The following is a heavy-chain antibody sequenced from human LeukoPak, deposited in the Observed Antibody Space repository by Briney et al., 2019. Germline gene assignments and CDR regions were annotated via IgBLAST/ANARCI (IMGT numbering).Heavy chain of an antibody. CDR1: GGSISSGGYS. CDR2: IYHSGST. D-gene: IGHD6-19*01. J-gene: IGHJ4*02. CDR3: ARGSIRRYSSGWYYTSRFDY. V-gene: IGHV4-30-2*01. Sequence: SQTLSLTCAVSGGSISSGGYSWSWIRQPPGKGLEWIGYIYHSGSTYYNPSLKSRVTISVDRSKNQFSLKLSSVTAADTAVYYCARGSIRRYSSGWYYTSRFDYWGQGTLVTVSS.